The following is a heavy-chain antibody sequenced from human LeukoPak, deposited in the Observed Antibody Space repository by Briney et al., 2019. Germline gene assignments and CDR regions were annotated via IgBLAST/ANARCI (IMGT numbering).Heavy chain of an antibody. CDR2: INPNSGGT. V-gene: IGHV1-2*02. J-gene: IGHJ3*02. CDR3: AREWGSTTVTTPDDAFDI. CDR1: GYTFTGYY. Sequence: ASVKVSCKASGYTFTGYYMHWVRQAPGQGLEWMGWINPNSGGTNYAQKFQGRVTMTRDTSISTAYMELSRLRSDDTAVYYCAREWGSTTVTTPDDAFDIWGQGTMVTVSS. D-gene: IGHD4-17*01.